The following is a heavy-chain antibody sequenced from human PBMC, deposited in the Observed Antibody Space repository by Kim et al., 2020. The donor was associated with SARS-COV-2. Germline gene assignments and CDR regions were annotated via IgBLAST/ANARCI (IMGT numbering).Heavy chain of an antibody. Sequence: GGSLRLSCAASGFAFSTYVMDWVRQAPGKGLEWVSAIVGSGWPTYYADSVKGRFTVSRDNSNNILYLQLNSLRVDDTAVYYCAAYALGPDYWGQGTRVTVSS. CDR2: IVGSGWPT. J-gene: IGHJ4*02. CDR3: AAYALGPDY. D-gene: IGHD3-16*01. V-gene: IGHV3-23*01. CDR1: GFAFSTYV.